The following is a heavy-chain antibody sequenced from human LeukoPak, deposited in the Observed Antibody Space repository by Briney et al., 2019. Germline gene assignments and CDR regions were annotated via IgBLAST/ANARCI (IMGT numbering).Heavy chain of an antibody. CDR1: GFTFGSYA. V-gene: IGHV3-23*01. Sequence: GGSLRLSCAASGFTFGSYAMSWVRQAPGKGLEWVSAISGSGGSTYYADSVKGRFTISRDNSKNMLYLQMNSLRAEDTAVYYCAKRVVSSGWDYFDYWGQGTLVTVSS. D-gene: IGHD6-19*01. CDR2: ISGSGGST. J-gene: IGHJ4*02. CDR3: AKRVVSSGWDYFDY.